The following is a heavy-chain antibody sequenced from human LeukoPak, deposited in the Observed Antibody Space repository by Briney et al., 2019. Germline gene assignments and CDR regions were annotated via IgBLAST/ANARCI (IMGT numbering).Heavy chain of an antibody. V-gene: IGHV6-1*01. J-gene: IGHJ6*02. CDR1: GDSVSSNSAA. CDR3: ARVTYSSSSPYYYYGMDV. CDR2: TYYRSKWYN. D-gene: IGHD6-13*01. Sequence: SHTLSLTYAISGDSVSSNSAAWNWIRQSPSRGLEWLGRTYYRSKWYNDYAVSVKSRITINPDTSKNQFSLQLNSVTPEDTAVYYCARVTYSSSSPYYYYGMDVWGQGTTVTVSS.